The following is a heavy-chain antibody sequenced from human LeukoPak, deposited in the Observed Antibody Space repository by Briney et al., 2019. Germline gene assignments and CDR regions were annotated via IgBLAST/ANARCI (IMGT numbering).Heavy chain of an antibody. J-gene: IGHJ4*02. D-gene: IGHD6-19*01. CDR2: IYYSGST. CDR1: GGSISSGDYY. V-gene: IGHV4-30-4*08. Sequence: SETLSLTCTVSGGSISSGDYYWGWIRQPPGKGLEWIGYIYYSGSTYYNPSLKSRVTISVDTSKNQFSLKLSSVTAADTAVYYCAGSSGWYVDYWGQGTLVTVSS. CDR3: AGSSGWYVDY.